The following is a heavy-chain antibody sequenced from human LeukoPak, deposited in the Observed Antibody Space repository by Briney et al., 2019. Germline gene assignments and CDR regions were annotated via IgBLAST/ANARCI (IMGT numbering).Heavy chain of an antibody. Sequence: PSETQSLTCNVSGDSISSYYWNWIRQPPGKGLEWIGYIYYTGSTDYNPSLKSRVIILVDTSKNQFSLKLSSVTAADTAVYYCATFGSSMATFDYWGQGTLVTVSS. J-gene: IGHJ4*02. V-gene: IGHV4-59*01. D-gene: IGHD5-24*01. CDR1: GDSISSYY. CDR3: ATFGSSMATFDY. CDR2: IYYTGST.